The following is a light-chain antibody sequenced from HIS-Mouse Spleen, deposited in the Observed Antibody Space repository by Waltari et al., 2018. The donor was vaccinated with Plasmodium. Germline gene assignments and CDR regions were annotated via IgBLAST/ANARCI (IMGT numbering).Light chain of an antibody. J-gene: IGKJ3*01. V-gene: IGKV3-15*01. CDR3: QQYNNWSFT. CDR2: GAS. Sequence: EIVMTQSPATLSVSPGERATPSCTASQSVSSNLTWYQPKPGQAPRLLIYGASTRATGIPARFSGSGSGTEFTLTISSLQSEDFAVYYCQQYNNWSFTFGPGTKVDIK. CDR1: QSVSSN.